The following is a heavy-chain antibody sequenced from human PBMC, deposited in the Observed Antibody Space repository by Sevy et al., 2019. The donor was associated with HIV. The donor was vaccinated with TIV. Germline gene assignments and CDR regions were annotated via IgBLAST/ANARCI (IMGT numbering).Heavy chain of an antibody. D-gene: IGHD3-22*01. CDR2: ISGSGGST. V-gene: IGHV3-23*01. J-gene: IGHJ4*02. CDR3: AKGRGSYDSRGLDY. Sequence: GGSLRLSCAASGFTFSSYAMSWVRQAPGKGLEWVSAISGSGGSTYYADSVKGRFTISRDNSKNTLYLQMNSLRAEDTAVYYCAKGRGSYDSRGLDYWGQGTLVTVSS. CDR1: GFTFSSYA.